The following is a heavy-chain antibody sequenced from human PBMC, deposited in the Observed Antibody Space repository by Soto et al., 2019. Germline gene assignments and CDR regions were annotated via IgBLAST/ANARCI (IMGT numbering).Heavy chain of an antibody. Sequence: QLQLQESGPGLVKPSETLSLTCTVSGASISSTSDYWGWIRQSPGMGLEWIGSSFHSGTTYYNPSPTSGIIRSVDTSKNQFSLRLSSVTAADSAFLFWWRRVGGGFGYADSDDAFDIWGQWTVVTVSS. CDR3: WRRVGGGFGYADSDDAFDI. CDR2: SFHSGTT. CDR1: GASISSTSDY. D-gene: IGHD3-10*01. V-gene: IGHV4-39*01. J-gene: IGHJ3*02.